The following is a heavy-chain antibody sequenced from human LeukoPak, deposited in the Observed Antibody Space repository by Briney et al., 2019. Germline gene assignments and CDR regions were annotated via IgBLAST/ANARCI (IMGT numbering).Heavy chain of an antibody. J-gene: IGHJ4*02. CDR1: AYSISSSYY. CDR3: ARDLSGGTFDY. D-gene: IGHD1-1*01. Sequence: SETLSLTCAVSAYSISSSYYWGWIRQAPGKGLEWIGNIHHTGTTYYNPSLKSRVTISLDPSKNQFSLRLPSVTAADTAVYYCARDLSGGTFDYWGQGTLVTVSS. CDR2: IHHTGTT. V-gene: IGHV4-38-2*02.